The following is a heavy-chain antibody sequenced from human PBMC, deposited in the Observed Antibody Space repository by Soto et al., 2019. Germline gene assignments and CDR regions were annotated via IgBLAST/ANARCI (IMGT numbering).Heavy chain of an antibody. CDR1: GYSFSNYA. CDR2: INCGNGKT. J-gene: IGHJ4*02. V-gene: IGHV1-3*01. CDR3: AKSVWFGGEYYLDY. D-gene: IGHD2-21*01. Sequence: ASVKVSCKASGYSFSNYAMHWVRQAPGQRLEWMGWINCGNGKTKYSQNFQGRVTITRDTSASTSYMELGSLRSEDTAVYYCAKSVWFGGEYYLDYWGQGALVTVSS.